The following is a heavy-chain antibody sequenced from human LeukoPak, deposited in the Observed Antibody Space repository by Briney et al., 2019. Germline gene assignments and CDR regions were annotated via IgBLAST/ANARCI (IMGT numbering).Heavy chain of an antibody. V-gene: IGHV3-43*02. CDR2: ISGDGGST. J-gene: IGHJ4*02. D-gene: IGHD6-19*01. CDR1: GFTFSDYY. CDR3: ARESGTSGWYDY. Sequence: GGSLRLSCAASGFTFSDYYISWIRQAPGKGLEWVSLISGDGGSTFYADSVRGRFTISRDNTRKSLSLQMSSLRSEDTALYYCARESGTSGWYDYWGQGTLVTVSS.